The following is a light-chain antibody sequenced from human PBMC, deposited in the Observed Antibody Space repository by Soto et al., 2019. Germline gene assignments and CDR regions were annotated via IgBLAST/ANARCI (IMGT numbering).Light chain of an antibody. CDR2: AAS. CDR1: QGISTY. V-gene: IGKV1-27*01. J-gene: IGKJ1*01. CDR3: QKYNSALWT. Sequence: DIQMTQSPSSLSASVGDRVTITCRASQGISTYLAWYQQKPGKVPKLLIYAASTLQSGVPSRFSGSGSGTDFTLSISSLPPEDVATYYCQKYNSALWTFGQGTNVEI.